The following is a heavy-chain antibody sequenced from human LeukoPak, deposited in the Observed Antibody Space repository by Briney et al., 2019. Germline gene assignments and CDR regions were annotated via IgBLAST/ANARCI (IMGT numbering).Heavy chain of an antibody. Sequence: GGSLRLSCAASGFTFSSYGMHWVRQAPGKGLEWVAFIRYDGSNKYYADSVKGRFTISRDNSKNTLYLQMNSLRAEDTAVYYCAKGVAKAAAGTTGYWGQGTLVTVSS. CDR3: AKGVAKAAAGTTGY. J-gene: IGHJ4*02. V-gene: IGHV3-30*02. D-gene: IGHD6-13*01. CDR2: IRYDGSNK. CDR1: GFTFSSYG.